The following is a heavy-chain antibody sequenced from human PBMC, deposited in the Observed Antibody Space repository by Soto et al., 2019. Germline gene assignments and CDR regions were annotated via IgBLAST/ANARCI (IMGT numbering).Heavy chain of an antibody. J-gene: IGHJ4*02. CDR2: IIPIFGTA. Sequence: ASVKVSCKASGGTFSSYAISWVRQAPGQGLEWMGGIIPIFGTANYAQKFQGRVTITADESTSTAYMELSSLRSEDTAVYYCARADYYDSSGYFDYWGQRTLVTVSS. CDR3: ARADYYDSSGYFDY. V-gene: IGHV1-69*13. CDR1: GGTFSSYA. D-gene: IGHD3-22*01.